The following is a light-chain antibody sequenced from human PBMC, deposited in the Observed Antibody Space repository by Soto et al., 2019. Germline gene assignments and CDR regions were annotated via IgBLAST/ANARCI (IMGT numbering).Light chain of an antibody. V-gene: IGKV3-20*01. CDR3: QQYENSPIT. CDR1: QSITSSF. J-gene: IGKJ5*01. CDR2: GAS. Sequence: EIVLTHSPGTLSLSPCERASLSCGASQSITSSFLAWYQQKPGQAPRLLIYGASSRATGIPDRFSGTGSETDFTLTINRLEPEDFAVYYCQQYENSPITFGQGTRLE.